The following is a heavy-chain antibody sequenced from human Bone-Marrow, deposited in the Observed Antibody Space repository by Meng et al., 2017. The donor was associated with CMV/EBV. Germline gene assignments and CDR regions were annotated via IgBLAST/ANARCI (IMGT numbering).Heavy chain of an antibody. D-gene: IGHD6-13*01. CDR1: GGTFSSYA. V-gene: IGHV1-69*05. CDR3: ARAEVTAAAGTPHYYYYYYGMDV. J-gene: IGHJ6*02. CDR2: IIPIFGTA. Sequence: SVQVSCKASGGTFSSYAISWVRQAPGQGLEWMGGIIPIFGTANYAQKFQGRVTITTDESTSTAYMELSSLRSEDTAVYYCARAEVTAAAGTPHYYYYYYGMDVWGQGTTVTVSS.